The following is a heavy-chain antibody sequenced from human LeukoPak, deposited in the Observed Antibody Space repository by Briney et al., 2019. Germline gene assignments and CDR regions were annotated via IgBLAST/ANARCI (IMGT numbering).Heavy chain of an antibody. CDR3: ARRIAVAGTETNFDY. D-gene: IGHD6-19*01. J-gene: IGHJ4*02. Sequence: PGGSLRLSCAASGFAFSSYSMNWVRQAPGKGLEWVSSISSSSSYIYYADSVKGRFTISRDNAKNSLYLQMNSLRAEDTAVYYCARRIAVAGTETNFDYWGQGTLVTVSP. CDR1: GFAFSSYS. V-gene: IGHV3-21*01. CDR2: ISSSSSYI.